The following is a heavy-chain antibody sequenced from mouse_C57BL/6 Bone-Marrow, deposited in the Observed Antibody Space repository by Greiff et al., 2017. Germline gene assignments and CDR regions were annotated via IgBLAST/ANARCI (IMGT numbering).Heavy chain of an antibody. V-gene: IGHV1-69*01. CDR2: IDPSDSYT. Sequence: QVQLQQPGAELVMPGASVKLSCKASGYTFTSYWMHWVKQRPGQGLEWIGEIDPSDSYTNYNQKFKGKSTLTVDKSSSTAYMQLSSLTSEDSAVYYCARGYYGSSFFAYWGQGTLVTVSA. D-gene: IGHD1-1*01. J-gene: IGHJ3*01. CDR3: ARGYYGSSFFAY. CDR1: GYTFTSYW.